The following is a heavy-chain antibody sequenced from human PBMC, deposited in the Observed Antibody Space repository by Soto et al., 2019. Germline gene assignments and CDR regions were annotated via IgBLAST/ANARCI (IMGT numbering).Heavy chain of an antibody. Sequence: QVQLQESGPGLVKPSQTLSLTCTVSGGSISSGGYYWRWIRQHPGKGLEWIGDMDYSGSTYYNPSPEIRVTISVDTSKTQFSLKLSSVTAADTAVYYCARGRYFDLWGRGTLVTVSS. V-gene: IGHV4-31*03. CDR3: ARGRYFDL. CDR2: MDYSGST. CDR1: GGSISSGGYY. J-gene: IGHJ2*01.